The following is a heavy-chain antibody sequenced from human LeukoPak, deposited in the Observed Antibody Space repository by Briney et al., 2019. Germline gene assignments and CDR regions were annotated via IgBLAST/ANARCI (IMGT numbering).Heavy chain of an antibody. CDR1: GFTFSSYS. D-gene: IGHD3-10*01. CDR2: ISSSSSYI. V-gene: IGHV3-21*01. Sequence: GSLRLSCAASGFTFSSYSMNWVRQAPGKGLEWVSSISSSSSYIYYADSVKGRFTISRDNAKNSLYLQMNSLRAEDTAVYYCARDYGRSRDYGMDVWGQGTTVTVSS. CDR3: ARDYGRSRDYGMDV. J-gene: IGHJ6*02.